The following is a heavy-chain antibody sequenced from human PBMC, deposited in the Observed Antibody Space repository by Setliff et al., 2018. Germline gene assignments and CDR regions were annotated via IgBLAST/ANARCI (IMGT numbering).Heavy chain of an antibody. V-gene: IGHV1-18*01. Sequence: ASVKVSCKASGYTFSNYGVTWVRQAPGQGLEWMGWVTVYNGNTKYAQNLQGRLTLTTDISTSTAYMELRFLRPDDTALYYCARINFFVSSGYYYAPDSWGQGTMVTVSS. D-gene: IGHD3-22*01. CDR3: ARINFFVSSGYYYAPDS. CDR1: GYTFSNYG. CDR2: VTVYNGNT. J-gene: IGHJ4*02.